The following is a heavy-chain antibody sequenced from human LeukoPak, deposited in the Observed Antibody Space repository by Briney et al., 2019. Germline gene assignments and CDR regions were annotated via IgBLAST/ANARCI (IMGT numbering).Heavy chain of an antibody. V-gene: IGHV4-39*07. CDR3: ASLSILSSGSWSPYYYYYYMDV. J-gene: IGHJ6*03. CDR2: IYYSGST. Sequence: PSETLSLTCTVSGGSISSSSYYWGWIRQPPGKGLEWIGTIYYSGSTYYNPSLKSRVTISVDTSKNQFSLKLSSVTAADTAVYYCASLSILSSGSWSPYYYYYYMDVWGKGTTVTVSS. D-gene: IGHD6-13*01. CDR1: GGSISSSSYY.